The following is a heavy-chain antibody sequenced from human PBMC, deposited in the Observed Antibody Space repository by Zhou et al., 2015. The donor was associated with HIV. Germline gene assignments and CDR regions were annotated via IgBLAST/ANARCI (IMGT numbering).Heavy chain of an antibody. CDR2: IIPIFGTA. Sequence: QVQLVQSGAEVKKPGSSVKVSCKASGGTFSSYAISWVRQAPGQGLEWMGGIIPIFGTANYAQKFQGRVTMSTDPSTTTAYMELRSLRSDDTAVYYCARRGNYFDSGNYRYWFDPWGQGTLVTVSS. J-gene: IGHJ5*02. CDR1: GGTFSSYA. D-gene: IGHD3-10*01. V-gene: IGHV1-69*01. CDR3: ARRGNYFDSGNYRYWFDP.